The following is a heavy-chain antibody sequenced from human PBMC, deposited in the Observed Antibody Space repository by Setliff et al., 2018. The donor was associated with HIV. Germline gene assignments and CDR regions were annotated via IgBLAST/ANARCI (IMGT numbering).Heavy chain of an antibody. CDR3: AKELGGGSYGNWAYGMDV. D-gene: IGHD4-17*01. J-gene: IGHJ6*02. V-gene: IGHV3-48*01. CDR1: GFTFSSYS. CDR2: ISSSSSTI. Sequence: GGSLRLSCAASGFTFSSYSMNWVRQAPGKGLEWVSYISSSSSTIYYADSAKGRFTISRDNAKNSLYLQMNSLRAEDTAVYYCAKELGGGSYGNWAYGMDVGGQGTTVTVSS.